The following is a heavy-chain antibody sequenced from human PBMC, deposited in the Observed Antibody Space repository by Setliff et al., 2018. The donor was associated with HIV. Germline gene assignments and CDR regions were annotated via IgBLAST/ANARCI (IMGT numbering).Heavy chain of an antibody. D-gene: IGHD1-26*01. CDR2: IIPMFATT. CDR3: ARGSRSGDHSYYYMDV. J-gene: IGHJ6*03. Sequence: GASVKVSCKVSGGTFSNYAISWVRQAPGQGLDWMGEIIPMFATTNYSQKFQGRVTITADEATGAAYMELGSLKSEDAALYYCARGSRSGDHSYYYMDVWGTGTTVTVSS. CDR1: GGTFSNYA. V-gene: IGHV1-69*13.